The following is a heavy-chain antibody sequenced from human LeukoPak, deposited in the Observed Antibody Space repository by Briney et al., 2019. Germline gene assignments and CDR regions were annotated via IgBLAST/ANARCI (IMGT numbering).Heavy chain of an antibody. CDR1: GFTFSSYS. CDR2: IYYSGST. CDR3: ARVGYRGSFDI. D-gene: IGHD3-16*02. J-gene: IGHJ3*02. Sequence: GSLRLSCAASGFTFSSYSMNWVRQAPGKGLEWIGSIYYSGSTYYNPSLKSRVTISVDTSKNQFSLKLSSVTAADTAVYYCARVGYRGSFDIWGQGTMVTVSS. V-gene: IGHV4-39*07.